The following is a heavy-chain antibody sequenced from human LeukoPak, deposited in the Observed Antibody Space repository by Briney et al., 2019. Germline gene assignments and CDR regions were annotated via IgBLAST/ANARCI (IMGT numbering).Heavy chain of an antibody. CDR1: GYTFTGYY. J-gene: IGHJ4*02. Sequence: GASVKVSCKASGYTFTGYYMHWVRQAPGQGLEWMGWINPNIGGTNYAQKFQGRVTMTRDTSISTAYMELSRLRSDDTAVYYCARVSFDWLLSDFDYWGQGTLVTVSS. CDR2: INPNIGGT. D-gene: IGHD3-9*01. V-gene: IGHV1-2*02. CDR3: ARVSFDWLLSDFDY.